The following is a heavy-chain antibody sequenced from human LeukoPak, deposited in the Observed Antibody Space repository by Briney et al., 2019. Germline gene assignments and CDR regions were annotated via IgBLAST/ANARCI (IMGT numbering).Heavy chain of an antibody. Sequence: GGSLRVSCAASGFTVSSNYMNWVRQAPGKGLEWVSVIYSGGSTYYADSVKGRFTFSRDNSKNTLYLQMNSLRAEDTAVYYCARDMVRGVFTTRTIDYWGQGTLVTVSS. CDR2: IYSGGST. J-gene: IGHJ4*02. D-gene: IGHD3-10*01. CDR3: ARDMVRGVFTTRTIDY. V-gene: IGHV3-53*01. CDR1: GFTVSSNY.